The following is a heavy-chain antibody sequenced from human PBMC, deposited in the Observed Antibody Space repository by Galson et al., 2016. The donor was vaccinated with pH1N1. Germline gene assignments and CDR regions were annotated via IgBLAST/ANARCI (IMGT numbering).Heavy chain of an antibody. V-gene: IGHV3-43*01. D-gene: IGHD3-16*01. Sequence: SLRLSCAASGFTFHDYTMHWVRQTPGKGLEWVSLVSWDGGSTYYADYVKGRFTVSRDNSKNSLYLQMNSLRGEDTALYYCAKEIQRGSYGMDVWGRGTTVTVSS. CDR2: VSWDGGST. CDR1: GFTFHDYT. CDR3: AKEIQRGSYGMDV. J-gene: IGHJ6*02.